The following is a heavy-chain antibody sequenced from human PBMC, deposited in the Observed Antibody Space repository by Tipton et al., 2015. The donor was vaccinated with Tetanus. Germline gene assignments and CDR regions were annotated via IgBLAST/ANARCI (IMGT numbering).Heavy chain of an antibody. D-gene: IGHD4-17*01. CDR3: AKLDYGDYGRYYYYEMDV. CDR2: IWNDGSYK. J-gene: IGHJ6*02. Sequence: SLRLSCAASGFTFSTNAMHWVRQAPGKGLEWVAAIWNDGSYKYYADSVKGRFTISRDDSKETVYLQMSSLRAEDTAVYYCAKLDYGDYGRYYYYEMDVWGQGTTVTVSS. V-gene: IGHV3-33*06. CDR1: GFTFSTNA.